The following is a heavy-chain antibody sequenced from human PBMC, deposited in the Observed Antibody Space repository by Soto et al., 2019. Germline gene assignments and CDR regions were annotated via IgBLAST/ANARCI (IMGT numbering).Heavy chain of an antibody. V-gene: IGHV3-30*04. CDR2: ISYDGSNK. Sequence: GGSLRLSCAASGFTFSSYAMHWVRQAPGKGLEWVAVISYDGSNKYYADSVKGRFTISRDNSKNTLYLQMNSLRAEDTAVYYCARGHLLLWFGELFDYWGQGTLVTVSS. J-gene: IGHJ4*02. CDR1: GFTFSSYA. D-gene: IGHD3-10*01. CDR3: ARGHLLLWFGELFDY.